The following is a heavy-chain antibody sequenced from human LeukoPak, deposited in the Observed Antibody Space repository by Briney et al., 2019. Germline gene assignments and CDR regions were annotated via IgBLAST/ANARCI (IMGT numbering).Heavy chain of an antibody. Sequence: SVKVSCKASGYTFTSYGISWVRQAPGQGLEWMGWIIPIFGTANYAQKFQGRVTITTDESTSTAYMELSSLRSEDTAVYYCARRASSWSLWFDPWGQGTLVTVSS. V-gene: IGHV1-69*05. CDR2: IIPIFGTA. CDR1: GYTFTSYG. D-gene: IGHD6-13*01. J-gene: IGHJ5*02. CDR3: ARRASSWSLWFDP.